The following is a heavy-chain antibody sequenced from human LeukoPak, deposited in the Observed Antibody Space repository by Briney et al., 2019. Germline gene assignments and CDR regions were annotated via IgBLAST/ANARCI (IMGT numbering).Heavy chain of an antibody. J-gene: IGHJ6*03. CDR1: GFTFISYN. Sequence: GGSLRLSCAASGFTFISYNMNWVRQAPGKGLEWVSSVSSSSSSYKYYADSVKGRFTVSRDNAKNSLYLQMNSLRAEDTAVYYCAREKSFLEWLSTGRRDGYYMDVWGKGTTVTVSS. CDR3: AREKSFLEWLSTGRRDGYYMDV. V-gene: IGHV3-21*01. D-gene: IGHD3-3*02. CDR2: VSSSSSSYK.